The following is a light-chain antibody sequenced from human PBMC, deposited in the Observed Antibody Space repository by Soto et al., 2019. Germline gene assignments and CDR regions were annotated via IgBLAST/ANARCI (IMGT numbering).Light chain of an antibody. V-gene: IGKV1-9*01. CDR1: QDINRY. Sequence: IQLTQSPSFLSASVGDRVTITCRASQDINRYVAWYQQKSGQAPKLLIYRASNLRPGVPSRFSGSGSGTDFTLTISNLQPEDFATYHCQQVDSYPLTFGGGTKVDI. J-gene: IGKJ4*01. CDR3: QQVDSYPLT. CDR2: RAS.